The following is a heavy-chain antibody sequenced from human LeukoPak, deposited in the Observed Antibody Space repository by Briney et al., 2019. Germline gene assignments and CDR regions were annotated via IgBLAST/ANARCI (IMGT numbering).Heavy chain of an antibody. D-gene: IGHD6-13*01. CDR3: ARGAAGPEY. CDR2: ISSGGGST. Sequence: GGSLRLSCAVSGLTFSDYSMTWVPQAPGKVLFWVSGISSGGGSTYYADSVKGRFTISRDNSRNTLYLQMNSLSAEDTAVYYCARGAAGPEYWGQGTLVTVSS. CDR1: GLTFSDYS. V-gene: IGHV3-23*01. J-gene: IGHJ4*02.